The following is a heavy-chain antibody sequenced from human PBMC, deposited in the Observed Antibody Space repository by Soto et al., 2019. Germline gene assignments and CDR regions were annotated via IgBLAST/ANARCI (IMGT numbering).Heavy chain of an antibody. J-gene: IGHJ6*02. V-gene: IGHV4-4*02. Sequence: SETLSLTCAVSGVSISSSNWWSWVRQPPGKGLEWIGEIYHSGSTNYNPSLKSRVTISVDKSKNQFSLKLSSVTATDTAVYYCARVRGYYGSGSYYNDYYYYGMDVWGQGTTVTVSS. CDR1: GVSISSSNW. CDR3: ARVRGYYGSGSYYNDYYYYGMDV. D-gene: IGHD3-10*01. CDR2: IYHSGST.